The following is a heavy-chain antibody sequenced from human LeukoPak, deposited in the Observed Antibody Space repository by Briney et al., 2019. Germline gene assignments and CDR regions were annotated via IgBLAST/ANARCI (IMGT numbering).Heavy chain of an antibody. CDR1: GYTFTGYD. CDR3: ARGSRVPAAINY. V-gene: IGHV1-8*01. D-gene: IGHD2-2*02. CDR2: MNPNSGNT. Sequence: GASVKVSCKASGYTFTGYDINWVRQATGQGLEWMGWMNPNSGNTGYAQKFQGRVTMTRNTSISTAYMELSSLRSEDTAVYYCARGSRVPAAINYWGQGTLVTVSS. J-gene: IGHJ4*02.